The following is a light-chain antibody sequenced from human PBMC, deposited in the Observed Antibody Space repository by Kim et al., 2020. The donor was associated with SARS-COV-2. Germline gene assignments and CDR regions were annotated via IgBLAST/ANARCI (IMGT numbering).Light chain of an antibody. CDR1: SSDVGDS. V-gene: IGLV2-14*03. CDR3: TSYTSSATYWV. J-gene: IGLJ3*02. CDR2: AVS. Sequence: QSALTQPASVSGSPGQSITISCTGPSSDVGDSVFWYQQHPGKAPKLMIFAVSKRPSGISDRFSGSKSGNTASLTISGLRAEDEADYYCTSYTSSATYWVFGGGTKVTVL.